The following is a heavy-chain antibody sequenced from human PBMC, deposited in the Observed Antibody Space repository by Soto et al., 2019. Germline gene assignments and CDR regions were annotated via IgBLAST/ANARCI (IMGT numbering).Heavy chain of an antibody. CDR3: ARAGSYSAYNFAHGIQLWSFDF. CDR1: GGSINTFY. V-gene: IGHV4-4*07. Sequence: PTGTLSLTCTVSGGSINTFYWSWVRQPAGKGLEWIGRIFSSGSTSFNPSLESRVAMSVDTSKNHFSLNLSSVTAADMAVYYCARAGSYSAYNFAHGIQLWSFDFWGKGALVTVSS. D-gene: IGHD5-12*01. J-gene: IGHJ4*02. CDR2: IFSSGST.